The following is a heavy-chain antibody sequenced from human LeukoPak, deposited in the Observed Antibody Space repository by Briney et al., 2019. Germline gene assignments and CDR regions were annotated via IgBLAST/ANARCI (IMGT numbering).Heavy chain of an antibody. CDR2: IIPVFGTV. V-gene: IGHV1-69*01. Sequence: SVKVSCKASGDNFNNYVISWVRQAPGQGLEWMGGIIPVFGTVKYSQKFQGRVTITADEPTSTAYMQLDSLESSDTALYFCEAAGGSNWYIYWGQGTLVSVSS. D-gene: IGHD6-13*01. CDR3: EAAGGSNWYIY. CDR1: GDNFNNYV. J-gene: IGHJ4*02.